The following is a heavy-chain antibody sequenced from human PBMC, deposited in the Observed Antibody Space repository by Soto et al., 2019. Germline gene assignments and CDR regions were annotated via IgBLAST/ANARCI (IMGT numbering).Heavy chain of an antibody. CDR3: ARQYGSGGGLYYYYGMDV. J-gene: IGHJ6*02. Sequence: GESLKISCKGSGYSFTSYLISWVRQMPGKGLEWMGRIDPSDSYTNYSPSFQGHVTISADKSISTAYLQWSSLKASDTAMYYCARQYGSGGGLYYYYGMDVWGQGTTVTVSS. CDR2: IDPSDSYT. V-gene: IGHV5-10-1*01. D-gene: IGHD3-10*01. CDR1: GYSFTSYL.